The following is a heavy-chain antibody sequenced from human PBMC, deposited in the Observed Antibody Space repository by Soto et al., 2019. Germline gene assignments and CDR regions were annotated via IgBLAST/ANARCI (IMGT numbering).Heavy chain of an antibody. CDR3: ARSVGYCSGGSCYSGVYFDY. J-gene: IGHJ4*02. V-gene: IGHV5-51*01. D-gene: IGHD2-15*01. CDR2: IYPGDSDT. CDR1: GYSFTSYW. Sequence: GESLKISCKGSGYSFTSYWIGWVRQMPGKGLEWMGIIYPGDSDTRYSPSFQGQVTISADKSISTAYLQWSSLKASDTAMYYCARSVGYCSGGSCYSGVYFDYWGQGTLVTVSS.